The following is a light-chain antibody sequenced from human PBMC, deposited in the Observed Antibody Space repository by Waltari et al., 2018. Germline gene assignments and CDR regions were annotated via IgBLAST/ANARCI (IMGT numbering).Light chain of an antibody. CDR3: QTGGHGTWV. J-gene: IGLJ3*02. CDR1: SGHSNNI. Sequence: QLVVTQSSSASASLGASVKLTCTLDSGHSNNIIAWLQQQPEKGPRYLMKINSDGSHSKGDEITDRLSGSSSGAERYLTISNRQSEDEGDYYCQTGGHGTWVFGGGTKLTVL. V-gene: IGLV4-69*01. CDR2: INSDGSH.